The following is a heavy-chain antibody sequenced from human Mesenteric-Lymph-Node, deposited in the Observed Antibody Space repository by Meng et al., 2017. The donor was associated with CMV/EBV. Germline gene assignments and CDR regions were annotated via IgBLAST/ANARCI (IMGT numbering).Heavy chain of an antibody. J-gene: IGHJ4*02. V-gene: IGHV4-31*03. CDR3: ARGPSWRPDF. CDR2: IKYTGST. Sequence: LTCMVSGVSISSSDYYWNWIRRHPGKGLEWIGYIKYTGSTSRNPSLESRITMSLDTSKNHFSLRLNSVTAADTAMYYCARGPSWRPDFWGQGTLVTVSS. CDR1: GVSISSSDYY.